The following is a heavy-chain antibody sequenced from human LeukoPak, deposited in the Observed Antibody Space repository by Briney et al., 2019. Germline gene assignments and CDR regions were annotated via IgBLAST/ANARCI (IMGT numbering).Heavy chain of an antibody. V-gene: IGHV3-30*18. CDR2: ISHDGSDK. CDR1: GFSFSNFG. CDR3: AKVRPTWHVGY. J-gene: IGHJ4*02. Sequence: GRSLRLSCAASGFSFSNFGMHWVRQAPGKGLEWVAVISHDGSDKYYAASVKGRFIISRDNSKNTLYLQMNSLRAEDTAVYYCAKVRPTWHVGYWGQGTLVTVSS. D-gene: IGHD1-26*01.